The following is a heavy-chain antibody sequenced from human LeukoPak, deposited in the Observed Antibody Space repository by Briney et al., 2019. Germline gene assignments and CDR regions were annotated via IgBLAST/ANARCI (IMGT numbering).Heavy chain of an antibody. V-gene: IGHV3-9*01. Sequence: GGSLRLSCVASGFIFNDYAMHWVRQAPGKGLEWVSGITWNSRDIGYADSVKGRFTISRDNSKNTLYLQMNSLRAEDTAVYYCATGKNTAMVRWGQGTLVTVSS. CDR3: ATGKNTAMVR. CDR1: GFIFNDYA. J-gene: IGHJ4*02. D-gene: IGHD5-18*01. CDR2: ITWNSRDI.